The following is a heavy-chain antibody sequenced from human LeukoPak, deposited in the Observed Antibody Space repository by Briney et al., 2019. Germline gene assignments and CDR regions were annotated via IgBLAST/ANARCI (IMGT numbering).Heavy chain of an antibody. CDR3: AKDTSTRWYSSTPLPGDY. J-gene: IGHJ4*02. CDR1: GFTFSSYA. D-gene: IGHD6-13*01. V-gene: IGHV3-23*01. CDR2: ISGRGGST. Sequence: GGSLRLSCAASGFTFSSYAMSWVRQVPGKGLEWVAGISGRGGSTNYADSVKGRFTISRDNSKNTLYLQMSSLRAEDTAIYYCAKDTSTRWYSSTPLPGDYWGRGTLVTVSS.